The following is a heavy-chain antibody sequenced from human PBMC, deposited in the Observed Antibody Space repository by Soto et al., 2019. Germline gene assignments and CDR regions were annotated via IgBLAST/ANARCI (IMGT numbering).Heavy chain of an antibody. CDR1: GLNFGSYD. CDR2: IGTLYDR. J-gene: IGHJ4*02. D-gene: IGHD3-9*01. V-gene: IGHV3-13*01. Sequence: GGSLRLSCVVSGLNFGSYDIHWVRQSVEKGLEWVAAIGTLYDRHYADSVQGRFTISRENATKSVYFQMNSLRVGDKAVYFCGSTISPDLEEGCTLPDYSGQGTLVTVSS. CDR3: GSTISPDLEEGCTLPDY.